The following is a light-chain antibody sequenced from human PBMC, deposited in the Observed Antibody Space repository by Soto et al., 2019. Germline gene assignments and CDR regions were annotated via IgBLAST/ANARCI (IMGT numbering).Light chain of an antibody. CDR3: QQYGSSPRVT. CDR2: GAS. V-gene: IGKV3-20*01. Sequence: EIVLTQSPGTLSLSPGERATLSCRDSRSISISYLAWYQQKPGQAPRLLIYGASSRATGIPDRFSGSGSGTDFTLTISRPEPEDFAVYYCQQYGSSPRVTFGGGTKVEIK. CDR1: RSISISY. J-gene: IGKJ4*01.